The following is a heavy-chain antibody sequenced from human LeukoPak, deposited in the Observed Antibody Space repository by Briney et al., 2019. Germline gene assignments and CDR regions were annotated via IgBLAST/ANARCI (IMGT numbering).Heavy chain of an antibody. CDR3: ARASGKYYYYYYMDV. CDR2: ISSSSSYI. V-gene: IGHV3-21*01. J-gene: IGHJ6*03. D-gene: IGHD3-10*01. CDR1: GFTFSSYS. Sequence: GGSPRLSCAASGFTFSSYSMNWVRQAPGKGLEWVSSISSSSSYIYYADSVKGRFTISRDNAKNSLYLQMNSLRAEDTAVYYCARASGKYYYYYYMDVWGKGTTVTVSS.